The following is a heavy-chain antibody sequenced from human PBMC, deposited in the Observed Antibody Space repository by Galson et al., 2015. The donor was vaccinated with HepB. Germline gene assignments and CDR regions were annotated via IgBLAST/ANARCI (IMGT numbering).Heavy chain of an antibody. CDR1: GFTFSSYA. J-gene: IGHJ3*02. CDR3: ARDPSVLRYFDWLPNDAFDI. Sequence: SLRLSCAASGFTFSSYAMHWVRQAPGKGLEWVAVISYDGSNKYYADSVKGRFTISRDNSKNTLYLQMNSLRAEDTAVYYCARDPSVLRYFDWLPNDAFDIWGQGTMVTVSS. D-gene: IGHD3-9*01. CDR2: ISYDGSNK. V-gene: IGHV3-30*04.